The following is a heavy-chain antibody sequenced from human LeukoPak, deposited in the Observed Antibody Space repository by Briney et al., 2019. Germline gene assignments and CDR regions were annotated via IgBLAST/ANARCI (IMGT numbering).Heavy chain of an antibody. V-gene: IGHV3-48*04. J-gene: IGHJ4*02. Sequence: GGSLRLSCAVSGFTFVSHAMNWVRQAPGKGLEWISFINHYGTIVYYADSVRGRFATSRDNAKNSLYLQMNSLRAEDTAVYYCATRPGGTMIVRGYWGQGTLVTVSS. CDR1: GFTFVSHA. D-gene: IGHD3-22*01. CDR3: ATRPGGTMIVRGY. CDR2: INHYGTIV.